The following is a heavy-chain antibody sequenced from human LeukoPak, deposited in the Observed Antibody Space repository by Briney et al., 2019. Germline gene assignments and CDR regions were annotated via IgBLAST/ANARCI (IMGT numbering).Heavy chain of an antibody. CDR3: ARGYSSSSYYYYGMDV. CDR2: IYYSGST. D-gene: IGHD6-6*01. V-gene: IGHV4-31*03. CDR1: GGSISSGGYY. Sequence: PSQILSLTCTVSGGSISSGGYYWSWIRQHPGKGLEWIGYIYYSGSTYYNPSLKSRVTISVDTSKNQFSLKLSSVTAADTAVYYCARGYSSSSYYYYGMDVWGQGTTVTVSS. J-gene: IGHJ6*02.